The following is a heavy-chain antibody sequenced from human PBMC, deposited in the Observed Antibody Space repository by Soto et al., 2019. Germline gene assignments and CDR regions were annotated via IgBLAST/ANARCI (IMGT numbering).Heavy chain of an antibody. J-gene: IGHJ4*02. Sequence: GGSLRLSCAASGFTFSSYAMSWVRQAPGKGLEWVSAISGSGGSTYYADSVKGRFTISRDNSKNTLYLQMNSLRAEDTAVYYCAKVFVEDIVVVPAAPPGYWGQGTLVTVSS. CDR2: ISGSGGST. CDR3: AKVFVEDIVVVPAAPPGY. V-gene: IGHV3-23*01. D-gene: IGHD2-2*01. CDR1: GFTFSSYA.